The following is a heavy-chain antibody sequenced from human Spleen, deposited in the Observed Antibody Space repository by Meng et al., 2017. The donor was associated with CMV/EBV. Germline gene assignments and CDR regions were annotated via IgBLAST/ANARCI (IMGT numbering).Heavy chain of an antibody. CDR2: IYSGGST. CDR3: ARPQYYYGMDV. J-gene: IGHJ6*02. V-gene: IGHV3-53*01. CDR1: GFSFSSHT. Sequence: GESLKISCAASGFSFSSHTMNWVRQAPGKGLEWVSVIYSGGSTYYADSVKGRFTISRDNSKNTLYLQMNSLRAEDTAVYYCARPQYYYGMDVWGQGTTVTVSS.